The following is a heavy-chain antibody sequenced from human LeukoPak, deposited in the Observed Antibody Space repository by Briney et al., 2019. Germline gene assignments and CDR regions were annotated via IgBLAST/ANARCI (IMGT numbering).Heavy chain of an antibody. CDR1: GFTFSSYS. CDR3: AKAVAGQAYYYYGMDV. J-gene: IGHJ6*02. CDR2: ISGSGGST. Sequence: PGGSLRLSCAASGFTFSSYSMNWVRQAPGKGLEWVSAISGSGGSTYYADSVKGRFTISRDNSKNTLHLQMNSLRAEDTAVYYCAKAVAGQAYYYYGMDVWGQGTTVTVSS. D-gene: IGHD6-13*01. V-gene: IGHV3-23*01.